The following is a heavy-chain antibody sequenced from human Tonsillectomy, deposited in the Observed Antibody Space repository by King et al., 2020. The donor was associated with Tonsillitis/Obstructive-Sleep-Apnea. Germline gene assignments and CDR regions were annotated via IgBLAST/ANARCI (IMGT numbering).Heavy chain of an antibody. V-gene: IGHV3-33*01. CDR1: GFTLTSYG. J-gene: IGHJ6*02. D-gene: IGHD3-10*01. Sequence: VQLVESGGGVVQPGRSLRLSCATSGFTLTSYGIHWVRQAPGKGLEWVAVIWHDGNNKYYADSVKGRFTISRDNSKNTLFLQMNSLRPEDTAVYYCASDGRMTLGRGGRDRAYYALDVWGQGTTVTVSS. CDR2: IWHDGNNK. CDR3: ASDGRMTLGRGGRDRAYYALDV.